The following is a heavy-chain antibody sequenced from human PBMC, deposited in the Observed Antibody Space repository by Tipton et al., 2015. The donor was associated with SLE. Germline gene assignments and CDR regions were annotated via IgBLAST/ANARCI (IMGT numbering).Heavy chain of an antibody. CDR2: INHSGST. CDR3: ARGLRESSWSNDAFDI. D-gene: IGHD6-13*01. Sequence: LRLSCAVSGASFNGYYWSWIRQPPGKGLEWIGEINHSGSTNYNPSLKSRVTISVDTSKNQFSLKLSSVTAADTAVYYCARGLRESSWSNDAFDIWGQGTMVTVSS. CDR1: GASFNGYY. J-gene: IGHJ3*02. V-gene: IGHV4-34*01.